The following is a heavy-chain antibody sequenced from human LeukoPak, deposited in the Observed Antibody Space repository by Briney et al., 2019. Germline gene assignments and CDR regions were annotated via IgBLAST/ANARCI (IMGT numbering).Heavy chain of an antibody. CDR1: GGSISSYY. D-gene: IGHD4-11*01. CDR2: IYYSGST. CDR3: ARWRRTVTKNYYYYYGMDV. J-gene: IGHJ6*02. V-gene: IGHV4-59*12. Sequence: SETLSLTCTVSGGSISSYYWSWIRQPPGKGLEWIGYIYYSGSTNYNPSLKSRVTISVDTSKNQFSLKLSSVTAADTAVYYCARWRRTVTKNYYYYYGMDVWGQGTTVTVSS.